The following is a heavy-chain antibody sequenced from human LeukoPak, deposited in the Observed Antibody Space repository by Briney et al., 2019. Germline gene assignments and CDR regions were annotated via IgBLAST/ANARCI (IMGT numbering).Heavy chain of an antibody. CDR3: TRAGILFDY. D-gene: IGHD1-14*01. CDR1: GFTLRGSA. J-gene: IGHJ4*02. CDR2: IRSKANSYAT. Sequence: GGSLKLSCAASGFTLRGSAMHWVRQASGKGLEWVGRIRSKANSYATAYAASVKGRFTISRDDSKNTAYLQMNSLKTEDTAVYYCTRAGILFDYWGQGTLVTVSS. V-gene: IGHV3-73*01.